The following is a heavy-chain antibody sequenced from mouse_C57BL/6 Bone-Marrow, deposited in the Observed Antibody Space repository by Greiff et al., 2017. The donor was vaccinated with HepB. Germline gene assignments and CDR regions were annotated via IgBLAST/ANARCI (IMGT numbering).Heavy chain of an antibody. D-gene: IGHD1-1*01. Sequence: QVQLQQSGAELVRPGTSVKLSCKASGYTFTSYWMHWVKQRPGQGLEWIGVIDPSDSYTNYNQKFKGKATLTVDTSSSTAYMQLSSLTSEDSAVYYCAREGYYYGSSPFAYWGQGTLVTVSA. CDR2: IDPSDSYT. V-gene: IGHV1-59*01. CDR3: AREGYYYGSSPFAY. CDR1: GYTFTSYW. J-gene: IGHJ3*01.